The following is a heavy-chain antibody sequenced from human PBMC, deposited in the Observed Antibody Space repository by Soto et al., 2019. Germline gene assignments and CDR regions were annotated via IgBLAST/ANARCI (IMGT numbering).Heavy chain of an antibody. CDR1: GGSISSYY. Sequence: SETLSLTCTVSGGSISSYYWSWIRQPPGKGLEWIGYIYYSGSTNYNPSLKSRVTISVDTSKNQFSLKLSSVTAADTAVYYCARDTLYCSSTSCYWWFDPWGQGTLVTVSS. CDR2: IYYSGST. J-gene: IGHJ5*02. CDR3: ARDTLYCSSTSCYWWFDP. D-gene: IGHD2-2*01. V-gene: IGHV4-59*01.